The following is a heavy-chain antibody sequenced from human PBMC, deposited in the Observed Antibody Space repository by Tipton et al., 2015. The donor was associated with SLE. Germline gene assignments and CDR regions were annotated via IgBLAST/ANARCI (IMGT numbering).Heavy chain of an antibody. CDR1: GDSISNGDYC. D-gene: IGHD2-2*02. Sequence: TLSLTCTVSGDSISNGDYCWNLIRQYPGKGLEWIGYIYNTGNTYYNPSLKSRLSISIDKSKNQFSLKLSSVIAADTAVYFCARDGKPGIPYKYYAMDVWGQGSTVTVSS. V-gene: IGHV4-31*03. J-gene: IGHJ6*02. CDR3: ARDGKPGIPYKYYAMDV. CDR2: IYNTGNT.